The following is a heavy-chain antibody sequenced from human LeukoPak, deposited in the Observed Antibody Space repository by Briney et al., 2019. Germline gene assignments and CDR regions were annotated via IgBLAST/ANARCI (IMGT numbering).Heavy chain of an antibody. CDR3: AKDQPITIFGVATYYFDY. V-gene: IGHV3-23*01. CDR1: GFTFSSYT. CDR2: ISGSGGST. D-gene: IGHD3-3*01. Sequence: GGSLRLSCAASGFTFSSYTMSWVRQAPGKGLEWVSAISGSGGSTYYADSVKGRFTISRDNSKNTLFLQMNSLRAEDTAVYSCAKDQPITIFGVATYYFDYWGQGTLVTVSS. J-gene: IGHJ4*02.